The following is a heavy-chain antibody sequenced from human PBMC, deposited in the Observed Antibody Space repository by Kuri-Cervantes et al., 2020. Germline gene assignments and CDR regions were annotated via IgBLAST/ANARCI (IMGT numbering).Heavy chain of an antibody. Sequence: SETLSLTCTVSGGSISSNDYYWGWIRQPPGKGLEWIGSIYYSGSAYNNPSLKSRVTIFVDTSKNQFSLKLISVTAADTAVYYCAVLSDYSIFGPLTYFDYWGQGTLVTVSS. J-gene: IGHJ4*02. V-gene: IGHV4-39*01. CDR3: AVLSDYSIFGPLTYFDY. CDR1: GGSISSNDYY. D-gene: IGHD4-11*01. CDR2: IYYSGSA.